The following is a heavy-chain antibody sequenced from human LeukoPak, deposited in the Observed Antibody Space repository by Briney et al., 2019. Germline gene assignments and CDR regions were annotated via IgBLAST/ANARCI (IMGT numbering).Heavy chain of an antibody. CDR2: ISGSGGST. CDR1: GFTFSSYG. CDR3: AKDHYYDSSGYYYATIDY. J-gene: IGHJ4*02. V-gene: IGHV3-23*01. D-gene: IGHD3-22*01. Sequence: GGSLRLSCAASGFTFSSYGMHWVRQAPGKGLEWVSAISGSGGSTYYADSVKGRFTISRDNSKNTLYLQMNSLRAEDTAVYYCAKDHYYDSSGYYYATIDYWGQGTLVTVSS.